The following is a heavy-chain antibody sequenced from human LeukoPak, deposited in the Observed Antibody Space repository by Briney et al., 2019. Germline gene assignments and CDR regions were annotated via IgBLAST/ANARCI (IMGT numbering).Heavy chain of an antibody. V-gene: IGHV3-74*01. CDR2: INSDGSNT. J-gene: IGHJ4*02. CDR3: AKDLITLPAAIATVY. D-gene: IGHD2-2*01. CDR1: GFTFSSYW. Sequence: GGSLRLSCAASGFTFSSYWMHWVRQAPGKGLVWVSRINSDGSNTISADSVKGRFTISRDNAKNTLYLQMNSLRAEDTAVYYCAKDLITLPAAIATVYWGQGTLVTVSS.